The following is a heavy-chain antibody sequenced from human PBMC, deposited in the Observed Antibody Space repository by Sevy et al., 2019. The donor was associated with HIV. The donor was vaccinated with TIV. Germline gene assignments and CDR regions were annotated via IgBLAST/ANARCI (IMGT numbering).Heavy chain of an antibody. CDR1: GGTFSSYA. V-gene: IGHV1-69*13. D-gene: IGHD5-18*01. J-gene: IGHJ5*02. CDR3: ARGAMATSTYNWFDP. CDR2: IIPIFGTA. Sequence: ASVKVSCKASGGTFSSYAISWVRQAPGQGLEWMGGIIPIFGTANYAQKFQGRVTITADESTSPAYMELSSLGSEDTAVYYCARGAMATSTYNWFDPWGQGTLVTVSS.